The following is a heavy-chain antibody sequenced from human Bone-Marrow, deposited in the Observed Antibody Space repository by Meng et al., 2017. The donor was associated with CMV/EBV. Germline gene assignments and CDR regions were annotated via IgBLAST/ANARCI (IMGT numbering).Heavy chain of an antibody. CDR1: GYTFTSYG. V-gene: IGHV1-8*03. J-gene: IGHJ6*02. CDR3: ARLGTTWSGYGFYYYYGMDV. Sequence: ASVKVSCKASGYTFTSYGISWVRQAPGQGLEWMGWMNPNSGNTGYAQKFQGRVTITRNTSISTAYMELSSLRSEDTAVYYCARLGTTWSGYGFYYYYGMDVWGQGTTVTVSS. D-gene: IGHD3-3*01. CDR2: MNPNSGNT.